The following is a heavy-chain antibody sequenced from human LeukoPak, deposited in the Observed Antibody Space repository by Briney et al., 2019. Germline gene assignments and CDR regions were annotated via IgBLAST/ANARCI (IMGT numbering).Heavy chain of an antibody. CDR1: GYPISSGYH. CDR2: VYRSGST. CDR3: ARENWVFDY. J-gene: IGHJ4*02. V-gene: IGHV4-38-2*02. Sequence: SETLSLSCAVSGYPISSGYHWGWIRQPPGEGLEWIGSVYRSGSTYYNPSLKSRVTISVDTSKNQISLKVRSVTAADTAVYYCARENWVFDYWGQGILVTVSS. D-gene: IGHD7-27*01.